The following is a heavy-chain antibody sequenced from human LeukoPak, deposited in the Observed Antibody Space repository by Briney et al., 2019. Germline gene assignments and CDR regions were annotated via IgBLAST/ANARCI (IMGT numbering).Heavy chain of an antibody. CDR1: GFTFRIYA. V-gene: IGHV3-21*01. CDR3: SGYYYGSGAKFDLDY. J-gene: IGHJ4*02. CDR2: ISSSSSYI. D-gene: IGHD3-10*01. Sequence: GGSLRLSCAASGFTFRIYAMSWVRQAPGKGLEWVSSISSSSSYIYYADSVKGRFTISRDNAKNSLYLQMNSLRAEDTAVYYCSGYYYGSGAKFDLDYWGQGTLVTVSS.